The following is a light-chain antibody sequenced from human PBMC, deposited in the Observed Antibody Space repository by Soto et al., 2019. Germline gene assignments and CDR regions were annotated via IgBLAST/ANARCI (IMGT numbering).Light chain of an antibody. CDR2: AAT. J-gene: IGKJ1*01. CDR1: QGIRND. Sequence: AIQMTQSPSSLSASVGDRVTITCRASQGIRNDLGWYQQKPGKAPKLLIYAATSLQSGVPSRSSGRGSGPDFTLTISSMPAEDFATYYWLQDYNYPYTFGQGTKVEIK. V-gene: IGKV1-6*01. CDR3: LQDYNYPYT.